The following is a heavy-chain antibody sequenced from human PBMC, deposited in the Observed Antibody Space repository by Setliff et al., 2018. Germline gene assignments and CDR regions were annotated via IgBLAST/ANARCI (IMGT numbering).Heavy chain of an antibody. CDR1: GGSISSSSYY. V-gene: IGHV4-39*01. J-gene: IGHJ5*02. CDR3: ARARYSNFLNWFDP. Sequence: TSETLSLTCTVSGGSISSSSYYWGWIRQPPGKGLEWIGCIYYSGSTYYNPSLKSRVTISVDTSKNQFSLKLTSVTAADTAVYYCARARYSNFLNWFDPWGQGTLVTVSS. D-gene: IGHD4-4*01. CDR2: IYYSGST.